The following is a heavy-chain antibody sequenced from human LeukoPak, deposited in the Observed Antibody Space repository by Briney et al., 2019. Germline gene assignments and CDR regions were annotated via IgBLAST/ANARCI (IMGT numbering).Heavy chain of an antibody. CDR2: IYDSGNT. J-gene: IGHJ4*02. CDR3: ARGLYSYGYWIRGTDYYFDY. D-gene: IGHD5-18*01. CDR1: GGSISSYY. Sequence: SETLSLTCTVSGGSISSYYWSWIRQPPGKGLEWIGYIYDSGNTNYNPSLKSRVTISVDTSKNQFSLKLSSVTAADTAVYYCARGLYSYGYWIRGTDYYFDYWGQGTLVTVSS. V-gene: IGHV4-59*08.